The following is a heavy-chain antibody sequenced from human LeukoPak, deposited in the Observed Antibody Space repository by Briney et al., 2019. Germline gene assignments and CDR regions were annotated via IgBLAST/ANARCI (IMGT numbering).Heavy chain of an antibody. J-gene: IGHJ4*02. CDR3: ARGGDLIMYFEY. CDR1: GFTFSSYS. CDR2: ISSSSTYI. V-gene: IGHV3-21*01. Sequence: GGSLRLSCAASGFTFSSYSMTWVRQAPGKGLEWVSSISSSSTYIFYADSVKGRFTISRDNAKNSLYLQMNSLRAEDTAVYYCARGGDLIMYFEYWGQGTLVTVSS. D-gene: IGHD2-21*02.